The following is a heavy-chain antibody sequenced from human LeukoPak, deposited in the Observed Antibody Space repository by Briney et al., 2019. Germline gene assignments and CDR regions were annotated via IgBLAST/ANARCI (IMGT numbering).Heavy chain of an antibody. CDR1: GGSISSYY. J-gene: IGHJ4*02. V-gene: IGHV4-59*01. CDR2: IYYSGST. D-gene: IGHD3-3*01. Sequence: NPSETLSLTCTVSGGSISSYYWSWIRQPPREGLQWIGYIYYSGSTNYNPPLKSRVTISVDTSKNQFSLKLSSVTAADTAVYYCARNADDFWSGYYMFDYWGQGTLVTVSS. CDR3: ARNADDFWSGYYMFDY.